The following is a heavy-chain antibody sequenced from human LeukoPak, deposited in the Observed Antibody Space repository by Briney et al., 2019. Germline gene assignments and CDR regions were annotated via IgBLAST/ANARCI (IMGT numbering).Heavy chain of an antibody. D-gene: IGHD3-10*01. V-gene: IGHV3-11*06. CDR1: GFTFSDYY. CDR2: ISSSSSYT. J-gene: IGHJ4*02. Sequence: GGSLRLSCAASGFTFSDYYMSWIRQAPGKGLEWVSYISSSSSYTNYADSVKGRFTSSRDNAKNSLYLQMNSLRAEDTAVYYCARDRVDHYGSGSYSTIYYFDYWGQGTLVTVSS. CDR3: ARDRVDHYGSGSYSTIYYFDY.